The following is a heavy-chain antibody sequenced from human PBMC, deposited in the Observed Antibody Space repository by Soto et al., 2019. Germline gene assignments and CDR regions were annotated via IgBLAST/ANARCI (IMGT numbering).Heavy chain of an antibody. CDR1: GGSISSGGYY. D-gene: IGHD3-10*01. Sequence: QVQLQESGPGLVKPSQTLSLTCTVSGGSISSGGYYWSWIRQHPGKGLEWIGYIYYSGSTYYNPSLKRRVTISVDTSKNQFSLKLSSVTAADTAVYYCARGLRGAMVRGVIGWFDPWGQGTLVTVSS. CDR3: ARGLRGAMVRGVIGWFDP. V-gene: IGHV4-31*03. CDR2: IYYSGST. J-gene: IGHJ5*02.